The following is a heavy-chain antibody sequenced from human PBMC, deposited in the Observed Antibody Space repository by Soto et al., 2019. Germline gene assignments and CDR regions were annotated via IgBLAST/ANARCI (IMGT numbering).Heavy chain of an antibody. CDR2: INPSGGST. CDR1: GYTFTSYY. D-gene: IGHD2-15*01. J-gene: IGHJ6*03. Sequence: ASVKVSCKASGYTFTSYYMHWVRQAPGQGLEWMGIINPSGGSTGYAQKFQGRVTMTRDTSTSTVYMELSSLRSEDTAVYYCARDRYCRGGSCSNYYYYMDVWGKGTTVTVSS. V-gene: IGHV1-46*03. CDR3: ARDRYCRGGSCSNYYYYMDV.